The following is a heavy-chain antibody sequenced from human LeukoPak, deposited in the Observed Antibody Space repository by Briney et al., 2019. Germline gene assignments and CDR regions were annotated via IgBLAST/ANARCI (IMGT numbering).Heavy chain of an antibody. J-gene: IGHJ4*02. V-gene: IGHV3-53*01. CDR3: AREAETGYSSSWYEYYFDY. CDR2: IYSGGST. Sequence: GGSLRLSCAASGFTFSYNYMSWVRQAPGKGLEWVSVIYSGGSTYYADSVKGRFTISRDNSKNTLYLQMNSLRAEDTAVYYCAREAETGYSSSWYEYYFDYWGQGTLVTVSS. CDR1: GFTFSYNY. D-gene: IGHD6-13*01.